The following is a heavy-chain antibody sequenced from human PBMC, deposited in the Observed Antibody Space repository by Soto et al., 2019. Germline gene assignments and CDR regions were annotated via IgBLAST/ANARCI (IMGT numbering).Heavy chain of an antibody. V-gene: IGHV1-18*01. CDR2: INTHNGNT. CDR1: GYIFTNYD. D-gene: IGHD3-10*01. Sequence: GASVKVSCKASGYIFTNYDINWVRQATGQGLENMGWINTHNGNTNYAQNLQGRVIMTADTSTSTAYMELRSLRSDDTAVYYCTREGSAPYYYYGMDAWGQGTTVTVSS. J-gene: IGHJ6*02. CDR3: TREGSAPYYYYGMDA.